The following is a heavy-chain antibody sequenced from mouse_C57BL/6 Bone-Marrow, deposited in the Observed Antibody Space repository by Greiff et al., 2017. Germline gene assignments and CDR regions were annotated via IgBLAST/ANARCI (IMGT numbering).Heavy chain of an antibody. CDR3: AREGDGFAY. Sequence: EVQLQESGPGLVKPSQSLSLTCSVTGYSITSGYYWNWIRQFPGNKLEWMGYISYDGSNNYNPSLKNRISITRDTSTNQFFLKLNSVTTEDTATYYCAREGDGFAYWGQGTLVTVSA. CDR1: GYSITSGYY. J-gene: IGHJ3*01. V-gene: IGHV3-6*02. CDR2: ISYDGSN. D-gene: IGHD2-3*01.